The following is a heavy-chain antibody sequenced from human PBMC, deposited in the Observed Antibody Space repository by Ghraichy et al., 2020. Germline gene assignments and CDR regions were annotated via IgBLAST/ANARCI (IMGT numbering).Heavy chain of an antibody. D-gene: IGHD2-8*01. J-gene: IGHJ2*01. V-gene: IGHV3-66*02. Sequence: GALRLSCAASGFTVSSNYMSWVRQAPGKGLEWVSVIYSGGSTYYADSVKGRFTISRDNSKNTLYLQMNSLRAEDTAVYYCARASAVRYWYFDLWGRGTLVTVSS. CDR1: GFTVSSNY. CDR3: ARASAVRYWYFDL. CDR2: IYSGGST.